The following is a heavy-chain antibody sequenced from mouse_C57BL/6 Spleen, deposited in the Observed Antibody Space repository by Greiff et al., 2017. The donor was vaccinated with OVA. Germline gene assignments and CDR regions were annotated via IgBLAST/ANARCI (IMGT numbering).Heavy chain of an antibody. V-gene: IGHV5-16*01. J-gene: IGHJ4*01. CDR1: GFTFSDYY. CDR3: ARGNWEEYYAMDY. D-gene: IGHD4-1*01. CDR2: INYDGSST. Sequence: EVQVVESEGGLVQPGSSMKLSCTASGFTFSDYYMAWVRQVPEKGLEWVANINYDGSSTYYLDSLKSRFIISRDNAKNILYLQMSSLKSEDTATYYCARGNWEEYYAMDYWGQGTSVTVSS.